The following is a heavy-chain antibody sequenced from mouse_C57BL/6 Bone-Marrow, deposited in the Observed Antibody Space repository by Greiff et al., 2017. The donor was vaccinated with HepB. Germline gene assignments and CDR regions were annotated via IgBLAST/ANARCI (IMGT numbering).Heavy chain of an antibody. CDR1: GYTFTDYY. CDR2: IYPGSGNT. CDR3: ARGYYGSRRGDY. Sequence: QVQLQQSGAELVRPGASVKLSCKASGYTFTDYYINWVKQRPGQGLEWIARIYPGSGNTYYNEKFKGKATLTAEKSSSTAYMQLSSLTSEDSAVYFCARGYYGSRRGDYWGQGTTLTVSS. V-gene: IGHV1-76*01. D-gene: IGHD1-1*01. J-gene: IGHJ2*01.